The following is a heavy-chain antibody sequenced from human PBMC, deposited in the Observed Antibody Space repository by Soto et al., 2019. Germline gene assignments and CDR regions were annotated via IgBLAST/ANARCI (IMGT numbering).Heavy chain of an antibody. D-gene: IGHD2-2*01. CDR1: GGSISSSSYY. CDR3: ARHLGYCSSTSCYQTYGMDV. Sequence: QLQLQESGPGLVKPSETLSLTCTVSGGSISSSSYYWGWIRQPPGKGLEWVGGVYYSGSTYYNPSLKNRVTIFVDTSKNQFSLKLSSVTAEDTAVYYCARHLGYCSSTSCYQTYGMDVWGQGTTVTVSS. CDR2: VYYSGST. V-gene: IGHV4-39*01. J-gene: IGHJ6*02.